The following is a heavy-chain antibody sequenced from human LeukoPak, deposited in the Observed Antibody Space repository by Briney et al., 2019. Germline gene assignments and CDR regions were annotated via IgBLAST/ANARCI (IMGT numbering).Heavy chain of an antibody. CDR3: ARDYASGGSYFNAFDI. Sequence: ASVKVSCKASGYTFSGYYIHWVRQAPGQGLEWMGWINPNNGGTNYAQKFQGRVTMTRDTSISTAYMELTKLTSDDMAVYYCARDYASGGSYFNAFDIWGQGTKVTVSS. CDR1: GYTFSGYY. CDR2: INPNNGGT. V-gene: IGHV1-2*02. D-gene: IGHD1-26*01. J-gene: IGHJ3*02.